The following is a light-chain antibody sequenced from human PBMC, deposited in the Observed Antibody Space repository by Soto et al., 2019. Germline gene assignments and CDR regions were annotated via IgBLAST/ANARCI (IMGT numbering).Light chain of an antibody. J-gene: IGLJ1*01. CDR2: EGS. V-gene: IGLV2-23*01. CDR3: CSYAGSSLYV. CDR1: SSDVGSYNL. Sequence: QSALTQPASVSGYPGQSITISCTGTSSDVGSYNLVSWYQQHPGKAPKLMIYEGSKRPSGVSNRFSGSKSGNTASLTISGLQAEYEADYYCCSYAGSSLYVFGTGTKLTVL.